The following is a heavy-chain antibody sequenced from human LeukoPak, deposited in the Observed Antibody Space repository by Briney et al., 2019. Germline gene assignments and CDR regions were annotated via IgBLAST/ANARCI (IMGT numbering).Heavy chain of an antibody. J-gene: IGHJ6*03. CDR1: ELTSISYS. Sequence: PGGPLRLSCAASELTSISYSMTWVRQAPGKGLDWVSSISISSSYIYYADAVKGRFTISRDNAKNSLYLQMNSLRAEDTAVYYCARDNEEYYDFWSGYYYYMDVWGKGTTVTVSS. V-gene: IGHV3-21*01. CDR2: ISISSSYI. D-gene: IGHD3-3*01. CDR3: ARDNEEYYDFWSGYYYYMDV.